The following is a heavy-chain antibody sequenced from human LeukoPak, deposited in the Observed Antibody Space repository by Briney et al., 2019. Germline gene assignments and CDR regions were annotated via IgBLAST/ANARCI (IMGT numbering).Heavy chain of an antibody. Sequence: GGSLRLSCAASGFTFDDYGMTWVRQVPGEGLEWIAEINWIGDTTRYGDSVKGRFTISRDNAKNSLDLQINSLRVEDTAFYYCATNPPGRTYLQDRGQGTLVTVSS. CDR3: ATNPPGRTYLQD. CDR2: INWIGDTT. CDR1: GFTFDDYG. V-gene: IGHV3-20*04. D-gene: IGHD1-1*01. J-gene: IGHJ1*01.